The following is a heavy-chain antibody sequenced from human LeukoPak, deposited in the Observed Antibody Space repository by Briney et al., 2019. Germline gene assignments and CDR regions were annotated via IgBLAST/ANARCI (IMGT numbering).Heavy chain of an antibody. CDR1: GYTLTELS. D-gene: IGHD3-3*01. Sequence: ASVKVSCKVSGYTLTELSMHWVRQAPGKGLEWMGGFDPEDGETIYAQKFQGRVTMTEDTSTDTAYMELSSLRSEDTAVYYCATNYDFWGGYYHWGQGTLVTVSS. J-gene: IGHJ5*02. CDR3: ATNYDFWGGYYH. CDR2: FDPEDGET. V-gene: IGHV1-24*01.